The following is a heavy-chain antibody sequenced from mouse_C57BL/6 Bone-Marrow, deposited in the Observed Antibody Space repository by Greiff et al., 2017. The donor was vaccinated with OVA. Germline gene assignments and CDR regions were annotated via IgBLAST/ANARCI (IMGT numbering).Heavy chain of an antibody. D-gene: IGHD1-1*01. V-gene: IGHV2-2*01. CDR3: ARWYYGGFAY. CDR2: IWSGGST. Sequence: QVHVKQSGPGLVQPSQSLSITCTVSGFSLTSYGVHWVRQSPGKGLEWLGVIWSGGSTDYNAAFISRLSISKDNSKSQVFFKMNSLQADDTARYYCARWYYGGFAYWGQGTLVTVSA. J-gene: IGHJ3*01. CDR1: GFSLTSYG.